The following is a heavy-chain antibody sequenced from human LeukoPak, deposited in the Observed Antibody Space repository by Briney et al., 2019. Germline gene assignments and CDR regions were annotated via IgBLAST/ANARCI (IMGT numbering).Heavy chain of an antibody. CDR1: GFTFTTFG. CDR2: ISPDGNIE. CDR3: AKINNDDDY. J-gene: IGHJ4*02. Sequence: GGSLRPSCAASGFTFTTFGIHWVRQAPGKGLEWVAAISPDGNIEYYTDSVKGRFTISRDNSKNMIYLQMNSLRGEDSAVYYCAKINNDDDYWGQGTLVTVSS. V-gene: IGHV3-30*18. D-gene: IGHD1/OR15-1a*01.